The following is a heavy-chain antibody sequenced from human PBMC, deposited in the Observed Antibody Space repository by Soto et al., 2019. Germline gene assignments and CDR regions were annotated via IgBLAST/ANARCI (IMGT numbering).Heavy chain of an antibody. Sequence: VSVKVSCKASGYTFTSYYMHWVRQAPGQGLEWMGIINPSGGSTRYAQKFQGRVTMTRDTSTSTVYMELSSLRSEDTAVYYCARSIVVVTALDYWGQGTLVTVSS. CDR2: INPSGGST. J-gene: IGHJ4*02. CDR3: ARSIVVVTALDY. D-gene: IGHD2-21*02. CDR1: GYTFTSYY. V-gene: IGHV1-46*01.